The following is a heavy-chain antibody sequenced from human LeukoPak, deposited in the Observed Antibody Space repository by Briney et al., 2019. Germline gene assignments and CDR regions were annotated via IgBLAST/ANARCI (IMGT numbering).Heavy chain of an antibody. Sequence: GGSLRLSCAASGFTFSSYGMSWVREAPGKGLEWVSYISSSGSTIYYADSVKARFTISRDNAKNSLYLQMNSLRAEDRAVYYCARGHSGSSVDYWGQGTLVTVSS. CDR1: GFTFSSYG. D-gene: IGHD3-10*01. CDR3: ARGHSGSSVDY. J-gene: IGHJ4*02. V-gene: IGHV3-48*04. CDR2: ISSSGSTI.